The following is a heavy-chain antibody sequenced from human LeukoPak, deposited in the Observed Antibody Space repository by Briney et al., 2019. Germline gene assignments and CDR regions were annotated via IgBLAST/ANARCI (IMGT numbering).Heavy chain of an antibody. CDR1: GGSFSSGSYY. D-gene: IGHD3-16*02. J-gene: IGHJ4*02. V-gene: IGHV4-61*01. CDR2: IYYCGST. Sequence: SETLSLTCTVSGGSFSSGSYYWRWIRQPPGKGVVWIGYIYYCGSTNYNPSLKSRVTISVDTSKNQFSLKLSSVTAADTAVYYCARSAFIYDYVWGSSRPFDYWGQGTLVTVSS. CDR3: ARSAFIYDYVWGSSRPFDY.